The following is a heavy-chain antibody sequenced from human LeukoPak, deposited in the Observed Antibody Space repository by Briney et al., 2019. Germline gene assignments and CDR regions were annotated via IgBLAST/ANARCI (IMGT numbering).Heavy chain of an antibody. V-gene: IGHV3-21*01. Sequence: GGSLRLSCAASGFTLSSYAMSWVRQAPGKGLEWVSAISVSGNTYHADSMKGRFTISRDNAKNSMYLQMYSLRAEDTAVYYCARGPKYISATGPYYFDYWGQGTPVTVSS. D-gene: IGHD6-13*01. CDR3: ARGPKYISATGPYYFDY. CDR2: ISVSGNT. CDR1: GFTLSSYA. J-gene: IGHJ4*02.